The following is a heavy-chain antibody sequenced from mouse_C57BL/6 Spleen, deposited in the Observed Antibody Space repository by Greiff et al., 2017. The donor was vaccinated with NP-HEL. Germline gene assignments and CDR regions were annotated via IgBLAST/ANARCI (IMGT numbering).Heavy chain of an antibody. Sequence: EVQGVESGGDLVKPGGSLKLSCAASGFTFSSYGMSWVRQTPDKRLEWVATISSGGSYTYYPDSVKGRFTISRDNAKNTLYLQISSLKSEDTAMYYCARPLYDDGYYSYAMDYWGQGTSVTVSS. D-gene: IGHD2-3*01. CDR3: ARPLYDDGYYSYAMDY. CDR1: GFTFSSYG. V-gene: IGHV5-6*01. J-gene: IGHJ4*01. CDR2: ISSGGSYT.